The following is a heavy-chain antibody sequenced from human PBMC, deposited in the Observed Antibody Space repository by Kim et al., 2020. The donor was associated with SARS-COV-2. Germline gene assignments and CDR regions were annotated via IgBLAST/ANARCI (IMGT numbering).Heavy chain of an antibody. D-gene: IGHD5-12*01. CDR3: ARHLRDGYNLYYFDY. J-gene: IGHJ4*02. Sequence: SETLSLTCTVSGGSISSSSYYWGWIRQPPGKGLEWIGSIYYSGSTYYNPSLKSRVTISVDTSKNQFSLKLSSVTAADTAVYYCARHLRDGYNLYYFDYWGQGTLVTVSS. CDR1: GGSISSSSYY. V-gene: IGHV4-39*01. CDR2: IYYSGST.